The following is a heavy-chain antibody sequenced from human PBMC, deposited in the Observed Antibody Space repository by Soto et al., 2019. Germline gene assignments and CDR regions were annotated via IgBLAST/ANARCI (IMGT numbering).Heavy chain of an antibody. CDR3: VKDRYVEY. Sequence: GGSLRLSCSVFGFTFTNYAMDWVRQAPGKGLQYVSSISSNGGSTYYADSVKGRFTISRDNSKNTLYLQMSSLRVEDTAVYYCVKDRYVEYWGQGMLVTVSS. CDR2: ISSNGGST. V-gene: IGHV3-64D*06. CDR1: GFTFTNYA. J-gene: IGHJ4*02.